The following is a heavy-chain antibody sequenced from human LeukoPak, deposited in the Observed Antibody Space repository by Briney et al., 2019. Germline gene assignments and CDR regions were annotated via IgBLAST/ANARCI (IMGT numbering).Heavy chain of an antibody. J-gene: IGHJ4*02. V-gene: IGHV3-30*03. Sequence: PGGSLRLSCEASGFTFSSYWMSWVRQAPGKGLEWVAVISYDGSNKYYADSVKGRFTISRDNAKNSLYLQMNSLRAEDTAVYYCARDAYGSSVDYWGQGTLVTVSS. CDR1: GFTFSSYW. D-gene: IGHD1-26*01. CDR3: ARDAYGSSVDY. CDR2: ISYDGSNK.